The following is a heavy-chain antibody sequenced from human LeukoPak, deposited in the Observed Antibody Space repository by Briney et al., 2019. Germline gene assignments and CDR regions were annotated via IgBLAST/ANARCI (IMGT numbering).Heavy chain of an antibody. V-gene: IGHV3-33*01. D-gene: IGHD6-13*01. CDR2: IWYDGSNK. Sequence: GGSLRLSCAASGSTFSSYGMHWVRQAPGKGLEWVAVIWYDGSNKYYADSVKGRFTISRDNSKNTLYLQMNSLRAEDTAVYYCARERDDSSSWYIDYWGQGTLVTVSS. CDR3: ARERDDSSSWYIDY. J-gene: IGHJ4*02. CDR1: GSTFSSYG.